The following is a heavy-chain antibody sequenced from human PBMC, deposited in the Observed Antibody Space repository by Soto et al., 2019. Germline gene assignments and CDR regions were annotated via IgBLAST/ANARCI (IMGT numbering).Heavy chain of an antibody. CDR1: GGSISSYY. CDR2: IYYSGST. J-gene: IGHJ5*02. D-gene: IGHD2-2*01. V-gene: IGHV4-59*08. CDR3: ARRGVPAATTAWFDP. Sequence: SETLSLTCTVSGGSISSYYWSWILQPPGKGLEWIGYIYYSGSTNYNPSLKSRVTISVDTSKNQFSLKLSSVTAADTAVYYCARRGVPAATTAWFDPSGKGTQVTVAS.